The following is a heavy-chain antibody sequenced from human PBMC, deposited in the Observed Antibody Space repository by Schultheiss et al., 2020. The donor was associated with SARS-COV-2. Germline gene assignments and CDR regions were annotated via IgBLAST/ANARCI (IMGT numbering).Heavy chain of an antibody. D-gene: IGHD1-20*01. Sequence: SGPTLVKPTETLTLTCTVSGFSLSNARMGVSWIRQPPGKALEWLARIDWDDDKFYSTSLKTRLTISKDTSKNQVVLTMTNMDPVDTATYYCAREGGYNWNDVGWFDPWGQGTLVTVSS. CDR1: GFSLSNARMG. V-gene: IGHV2-70*04. CDR2: IDWDDDK. J-gene: IGHJ5*02. CDR3: AREGGYNWNDVGWFDP.